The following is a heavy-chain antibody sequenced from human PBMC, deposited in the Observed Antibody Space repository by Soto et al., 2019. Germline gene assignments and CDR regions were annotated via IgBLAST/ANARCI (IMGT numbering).Heavy chain of an antibody. CDR3: AILVMGYDILTGYYKWAGAFDI. CDR1: GGSISSYY. CDR2: IYYSGST. D-gene: IGHD3-9*01. Sequence: PSETLSLTCTVSGGSISSYYWSWIRQPPGKGLEWIGYIYYSGSTNYNPSLKSRVTISVDTSKNQFSLKLSSVTAADTAVYYCAILVMGYDILTGYYKWAGAFDIWGQGTMVTVSS. J-gene: IGHJ3*02. V-gene: IGHV4-59*01.